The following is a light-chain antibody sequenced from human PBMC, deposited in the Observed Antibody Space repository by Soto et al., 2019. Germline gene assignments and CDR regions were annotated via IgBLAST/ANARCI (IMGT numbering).Light chain of an antibody. CDR2: EVS. Sequence: QSALNQPASVSGSPEQSITISCTGTSSDVGGYNYVSWYQQHPGKAPKLMIYEVSNRPSGVSNRFSGSKSGNTASLTISGLQAEDEADYYCSSYTSSSTLAVVFGGGTKLTVL. J-gene: IGLJ2*01. CDR1: SSDVGGYNY. V-gene: IGLV2-14*01. CDR3: SSYTSSSTLAVV.